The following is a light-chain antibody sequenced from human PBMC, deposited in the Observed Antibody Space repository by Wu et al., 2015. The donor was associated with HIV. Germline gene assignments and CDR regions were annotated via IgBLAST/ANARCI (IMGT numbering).Light chain of an antibody. J-gene: IGKJ1*01. CDR1: QNVNKN. CDR2: NTF. CDR3: LQHHSFPRT. Sequence: TQSPATLSVSPGDRATLSCRASQNVNKNLAWYQQRPGQAPRLVIYNTFMRTTGIPARFSGSGSGTEFTLTISSLQSEDSAIYYCLQHHSFPRTFGQGTKVEIK. V-gene: IGKV3D-15*01.